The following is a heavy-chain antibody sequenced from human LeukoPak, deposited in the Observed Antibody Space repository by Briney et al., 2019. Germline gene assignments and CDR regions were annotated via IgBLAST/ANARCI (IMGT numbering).Heavy chain of an antibody. J-gene: IGHJ4*02. CDR1: AYDFTGYH. V-gene: IGHV1-2*06. CDR2: LNPNTGHA. CDR3: AKDRDGADRIVL. Sequence: ASVKVSCKVVAYDFTGYHIHWVRQAPGQGPEWMGRLNPNTGHAVYAFKFQGRATITRDTSSNTAYMEVTRLTSDDTALYYCAKDRDGADRIVLWGQGTLVTVSS. D-gene: IGHD5-24*01.